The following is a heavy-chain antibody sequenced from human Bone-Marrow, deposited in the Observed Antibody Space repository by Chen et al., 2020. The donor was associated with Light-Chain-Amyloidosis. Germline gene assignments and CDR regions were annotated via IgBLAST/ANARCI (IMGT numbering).Heavy chain of an antibody. CDR2: IIPFFGTT. Sequence: QAQLVQSGAEVKKPGSSVKVSCKAAGGTFSSYQVTWVRQAPGHGLEWMGGIIPFFGTTNYAQNFQGRVTITADKSTGTAYMELNSLTSEDTAIYYCAGDRTYGDYGSYGMDVWGQGTTVTVTS. V-gene: IGHV1-69*06. CDR1: GGTFSSYQ. CDR3: AGDRTYGDYGSYGMDV. D-gene: IGHD4-17*01. J-gene: IGHJ6*02.